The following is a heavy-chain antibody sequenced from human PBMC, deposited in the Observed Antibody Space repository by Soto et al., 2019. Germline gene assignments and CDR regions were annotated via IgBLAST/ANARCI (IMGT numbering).Heavy chain of an antibody. Sequence: SETLSLTCSVPGGSLRSGSYYWAWIRQPPGKGLEWIGYIYHSGTTVYNASLRSRVSISVDTSKNQFFLKVNSLTAADTAVYYCARDSSGRHDYWGQGTRVTVSS. V-gene: IGHV4-61*01. CDR2: IYHSGTT. J-gene: IGHJ4*02. D-gene: IGHD3-22*01. CDR3: ARDSSGRHDY. CDR1: GGSLRSGSYY.